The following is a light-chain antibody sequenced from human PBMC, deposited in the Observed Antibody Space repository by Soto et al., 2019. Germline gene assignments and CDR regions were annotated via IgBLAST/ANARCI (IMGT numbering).Light chain of an antibody. CDR2: LNSDGSH. CDR3: QTWGTGV. V-gene: IGLV4-69*01. CDR1: SGHSSYA. J-gene: IGLJ3*02. Sequence: QTVVTQSPSASASLGASVKLTCTLSSGHSSYAIAWHQQQPAKGPRYLMKLNSDGSHSKGDGIPDRFSGSSSGAERYLTISSLQSEDEADYYCQTWGTGVFGGGTKLTVL.